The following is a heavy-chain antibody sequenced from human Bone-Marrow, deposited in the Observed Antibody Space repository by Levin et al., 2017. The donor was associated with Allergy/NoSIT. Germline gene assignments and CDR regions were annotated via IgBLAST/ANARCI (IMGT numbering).Heavy chain of an antibody. D-gene: IGHD3-10*01. V-gene: IGHV4-34*01. Sequence: SETLSLTCAVYGESFSDYFRTWIRQPPGKGLEWIGEIKSLGSTDYNPSLKSRVIISVDTSKNQFSLRLSSVTAADTAVYYCATSLVRGVPEYWGQGTLVTVSS. CDR2: IKSLGST. CDR3: ATSLVRGVPEY. CDR1: GESFSDYF. J-gene: IGHJ4*02.